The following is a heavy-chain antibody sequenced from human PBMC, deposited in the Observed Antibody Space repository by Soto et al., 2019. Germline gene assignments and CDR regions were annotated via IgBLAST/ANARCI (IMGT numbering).Heavy chain of an antibody. CDR2: IYYSGST. V-gene: IGHV4-59*01. J-gene: IGHJ4*02. Sequence: SETLSLTCTVSGGSISSYYWSWIRQPPGKGLEWIGYIYYSGSTNYNPSLKSRVTISVDTSKNQFSLKLSSVTAADTAVYYCARARRDGYNGDDFDYWGQGTLVTVSS. CDR1: GGSISSYY. CDR3: ARARRDGYNGDDFDY. D-gene: IGHD2-21*01.